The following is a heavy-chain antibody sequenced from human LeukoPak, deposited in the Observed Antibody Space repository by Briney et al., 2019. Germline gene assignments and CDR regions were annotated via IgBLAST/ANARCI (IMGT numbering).Heavy chain of an antibody. CDR3: ARVPGYSSGWYEFGDYYYYMDV. J-gene: IGHJ6*03. CDR1: GFTFSSYS. D-gene: IGHD6-19*01. CDR2: ISSSSSYI. Sequence: GGSLRLSCAASGFTFSSYSMNWVRQAPGKGLEWVSSISSSSSYIYYADSVKGRFTISRDNAKNSLYLQMNSLRAEDTAVYYCARVPGYSSGWYEFGDYYYYMDVWGKGTTVTVSS. V-gene: IGHV3-21*01.